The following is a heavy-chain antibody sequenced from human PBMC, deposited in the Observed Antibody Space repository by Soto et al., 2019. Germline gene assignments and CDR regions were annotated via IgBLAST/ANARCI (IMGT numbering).Heavy chain of an antibody. J-gene: IGHJ3*02. Sequence: VASVKVSCKASGYTFTGYYMHWVRQAPGQGLEWMGWINPNSGGTNYAQKFQGRVTMTRDTSISTAYMELSRLRSDDTAVYYCARGSGWSGDAFDIWGQGTMVTVSS. D-gene: IGHD6-19*01. CDR3: ARGSGWSGDAFDI. CDR1: GYTFTGYY. V-gene: IGHV1-2*02. CDR2: INPNSGGT.